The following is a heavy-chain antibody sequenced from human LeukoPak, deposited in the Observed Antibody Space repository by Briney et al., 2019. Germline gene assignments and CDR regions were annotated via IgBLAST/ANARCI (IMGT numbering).Heavy chain of an antibody. CDR3: ARGGTGYIDY. CDR1: GFTFSDYY. J-gene: IGHJ4*02. Sequence: GGSLRLSCAASGFTFSDYYMTWIRQAPGKGLEWVSYISGSSSDTNYADFVKGRFTISRDNAKNSLYLQMNSLRAEDTAVYYCARGGTGYIDYWGQGTLVTVSS. D-gene: IGHD6-25*01. CDR2: ISGSSSDT. V-gene: IGHV3-11*06.